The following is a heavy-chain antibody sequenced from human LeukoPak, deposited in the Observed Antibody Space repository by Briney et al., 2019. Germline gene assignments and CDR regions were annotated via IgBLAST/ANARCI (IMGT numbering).Heavy chain of an antibody. V-gene: IGHV4-4*07. Sequence: NPSETLSLTCTVSGGSISSYYWSWIRQPAGKGLEWIGRIYTSGSTNYNPSLKSRVTMSVDTSKNQFSLKLSSVTAADTAVYYCARVGAKYSSSWYYYFDYWGQGTLVTVSS. CDR3: ARVGAKYSSSWYYYFDY. D-gene: IGHD6-13*01. J-gene: IGHJ4*02. CDR2: IYTSGST. CDR1: GGSISSYY.